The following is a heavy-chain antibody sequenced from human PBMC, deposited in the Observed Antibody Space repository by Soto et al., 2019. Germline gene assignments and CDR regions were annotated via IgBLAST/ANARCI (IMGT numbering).Heavy chain of an antibody. CDR3: TTVDTGMVPY. D-gene: IGHD5-18*01. CDR1: GFTFRNAW. Sequence: GVLRLSCAASGFTFRNAWMSWVRQAPGKGLEWVGRIKSKTDGGTTDYAAPVKGRFTISRDDSKNTLYLQINSLKTEDTAVYYCTTVDTGMVPYWGQGTLVTVSS. J-gene: IGHJ4*02. V-gene: IGHV3-15*01. CDR2: IKSKTDGGTT.